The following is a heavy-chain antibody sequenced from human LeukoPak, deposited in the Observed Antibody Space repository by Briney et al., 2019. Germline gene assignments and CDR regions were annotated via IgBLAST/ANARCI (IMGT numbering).Heavy chain of an antibody. D-gene: IGHD5-18*01. CDR3: ARESGYSYGYNAFDI. V-gene: IGHV4-59*12. CDR2: IYYSGST. Sequence: KPSETLSLTCTVSGGSISSYYWSWIRQPPGKGLEWIGYIYYSGSTNYNPSHKSRVTISVDTSKNQFSLKLSSVTAADTAVYYCARESGYSYGYNAFDIWGQGTMVTVSS. J-gene: IGHJ3*02. CDR1: GGSISSYY.